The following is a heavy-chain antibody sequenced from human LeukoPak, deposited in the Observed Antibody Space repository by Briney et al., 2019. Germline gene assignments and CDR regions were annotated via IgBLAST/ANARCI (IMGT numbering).Heavy chain of an antibody. CDR2: ISHDGSNK. D-gene: IGHD4-17*01. J-gene: IGHJ4*02. CDR1: GFTFSSYG. CDR3: AKDYGDYWYYFDY. V-gene: IGHV3-30*18. Sequence: PGGSLRLSCAASGFTFSSYGMHWVRQAPGKGLEWVAVISHDGSNKYYADSVKGRFTISRDNSKNTLYLQMNSLRAEDTAVYYCAKDYGDYWYYFDYWGQGTLVTVSS.